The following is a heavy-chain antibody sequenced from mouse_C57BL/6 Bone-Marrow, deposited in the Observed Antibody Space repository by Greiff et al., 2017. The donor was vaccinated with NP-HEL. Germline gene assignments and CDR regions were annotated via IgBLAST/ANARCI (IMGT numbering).Heavy chain of an antibody. J-gene: IGHJ3*01. CDR3: ARRDDGSTLRATY. D-gene: IGHD1-1*01. CDR1: GYTFTSYW. V-gene: IGHV1-59*01. CDR2: IDPSDSYT. Sequence: VQLQQPGAELVRPGTSVKLSCKASGYTFTSYWMHWVKQRPGQGLEWIGVIDPSDSYTNYNQKFKGKATLTVDTSSSTAYMQLSSLTSEDSAVYYCARRDDGSTLRATYWGQGTLVTVSA.